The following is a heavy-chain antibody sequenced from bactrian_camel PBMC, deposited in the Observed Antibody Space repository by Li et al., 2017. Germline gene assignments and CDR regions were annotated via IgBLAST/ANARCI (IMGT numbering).Heavy chain of an antibody. CDR1: GFQFADYP. V-gene: IGHV3S42*01. CDR2: IAYDGWVS. CDR3: VRDGDGGWRFAY. J-gene: IGHJ4*01. Sequence: VQLVESGGGSVQPGGSLRLSCAASGFQFADYPMSWVRQAPGKGLEWVAQIAYDGWVSRYHDSAKGRFTVSRDNAKNTKYLLLNSLKPEDTAVYYCVRDGDGGWRFAYWGQGTQVTVSS. D-gene: IGHD7*01.